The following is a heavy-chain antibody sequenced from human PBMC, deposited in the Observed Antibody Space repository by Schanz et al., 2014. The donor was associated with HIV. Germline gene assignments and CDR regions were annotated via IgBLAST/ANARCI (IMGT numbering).Heavy chain of an antibody. J-gene: IGHJ4*02. V-gene: IGHV1-8*02. Sequence: QVPLVQSGAGVKKPGASVRVSCKASGYTFSSNDINWVRQASGQGLEWVGWMNPRRGNTGYAQKFQGRVTLTRNTSLTTAYMELSSLTSDDTAVYYRTSGWAGANAFDYWGQGTLVIVSS. CDR1: GYTFSSND. D-gene: IGHD1-26*01. CDR3: TSGWAGANAFDY. CDR2: MNPRRGNT.